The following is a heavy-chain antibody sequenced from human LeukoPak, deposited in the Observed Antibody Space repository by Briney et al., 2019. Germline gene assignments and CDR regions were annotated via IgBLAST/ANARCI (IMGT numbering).Heavy chain of an antibody. CDR1: GFTFSRYN. CDR3: ARDGITTRILEY. D-gene: IGHD3-22*01. Sequence: PGGSLRLSCAASGFTFSRYNMNWVRQAPGKGLEWVSSITSSSIYIYYADSMKGRFTISRDNAKNSLYLQMDSLRAEDTAVYYCARDGITTRILEYWGQGTLVTVSS. CDR2: ITSSSIYI. J-gene: IGHJ4*02. V-gene: IGHV3-21*01.